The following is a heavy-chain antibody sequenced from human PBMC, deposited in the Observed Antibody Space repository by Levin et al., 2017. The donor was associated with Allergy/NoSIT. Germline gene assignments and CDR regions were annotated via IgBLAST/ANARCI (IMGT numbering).Heavy chain of an antibody. CDR3: ARGGYDYGDYGALDY. CDR2: IYYSGST. J-gene: IGHJ4*02. V-gene: IGHV4-30-4*01. Sequence: ASETLSLTCTVSGGSISSGDYYWSWIRQPPGKGLEWIGYIYYSGSTYYNPSLKSRVTISVDTSKNQFSLKLSSVTAADTAVYYCARGGYDYGDYGALDYWGQGTLVTVSS. CDR1: GGSISSGDYY. D-gene: IGHD4-17*01.